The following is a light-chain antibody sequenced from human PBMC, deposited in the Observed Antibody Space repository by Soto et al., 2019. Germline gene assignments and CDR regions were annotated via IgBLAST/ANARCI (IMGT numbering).Light chain of an antibody. J-gene: IGKJ3*01. CDR3: QQDVRLPLFT. Sequence: EIVLTQSPGTLSLSPGERATLSCRASQSVSIHYLAWYQQKHGQAPRLLIYGTSSRATGIPDRFSGSGSGTDFSLTISRLEPEAFAVYYCQQDVRLPLFTFGPGTKVDIK. CDR1: QSVSIHY. V-gene: IGKV3-20*01. CDR2: GTS.